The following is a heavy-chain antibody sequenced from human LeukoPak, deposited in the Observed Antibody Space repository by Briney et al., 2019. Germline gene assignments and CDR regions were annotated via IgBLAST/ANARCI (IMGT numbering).Heavy chain of an antibody. V-gene: IGHV1-24*01. J-gene: IGHJ4*02. CDR3: ATDTKIAVAGVFFIY. Sequence: ASVKVSCKVSGYTLTELSMHWVRQAPGKGLEWMGGFDPEDGETIYAQKFQGRVTMTEDTSTDTAYMELSSLRSEDTAVYYCATDTKIAVAGVFFIYWGQGTLVTVSP. CDR2: FDPEDGET. D-gene: IGHD3-22*01. CDR1: GYTLTELS.